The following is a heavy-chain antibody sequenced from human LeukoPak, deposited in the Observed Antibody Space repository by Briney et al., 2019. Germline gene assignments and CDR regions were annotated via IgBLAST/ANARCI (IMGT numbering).Heavy chain of an antibody. CDR3: ALGSFKSYGDYDED. CDR2: FDPEDGET. J-gene: IGHJ4*02. Sequence: ASVKVSCKVSGYTLTELSMHWVRQAPGKGLEWMGGFDPEDGETIYAQKFQGRVTMTEDTSTDTAYMELSSLRSEDTAVYYCALGSFKSYGDYDEDWGQGTLVTVSS. D-gene: IGHD4-17*01. V-gene: IGHV1-24*01. CDR1: GYTLTELS.